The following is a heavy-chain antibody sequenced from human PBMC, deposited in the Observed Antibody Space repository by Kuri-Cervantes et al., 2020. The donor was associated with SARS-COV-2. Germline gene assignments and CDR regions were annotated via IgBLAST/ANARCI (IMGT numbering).Heavy chain of an antibody. J-gene: IGHJ5*02. Sequence: GESLKISCAASGFTFSSYAMHWVRQAPGKGLEWVAAISYDGSNKYYADSVKGRFTISRDNSKNTLYLQMNSLRAEDTAVYYCATIAIVVVFNNWFDPWGQGTLVTVSS. V-gene: IGHV3-30-3*01. CDR1: GFTFSSYA. D-gene: IGHD2-2*01. CDR2: ISYDGSNK. CDR3: ATIAIVVVFNNWFDP.